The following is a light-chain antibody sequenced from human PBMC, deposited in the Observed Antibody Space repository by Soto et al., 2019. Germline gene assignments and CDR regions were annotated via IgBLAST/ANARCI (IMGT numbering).Light chain of an antibody. CDR1: HIVDTS. J-gene: IGKJ2*01. CDR3: QQTHSIPPT. CDR2: AAS. V-gene: IGKV1-39*01. Sequence: DIQMTQSPSSLSASVGDRVTVTCRTSHIVDTSLNWYQQKPGKAPKLLIYAASSVQSGVPARLSGSGSATFFTLTIHNLQPDDFATYFCQQTHSIPPTCRQGTQVDIK.